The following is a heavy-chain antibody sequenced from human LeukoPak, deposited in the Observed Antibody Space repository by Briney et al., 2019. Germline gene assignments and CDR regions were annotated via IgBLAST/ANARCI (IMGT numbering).Heavy chain of an antibody. Sequence: SVKVSCKASGGTFSSYAISWVRQAPGQGLEWMGGIIPIFGTANYAQKFQGRVTITADESTSTAYMELSSLRSEDTAVYYCARDDQRREFEYYYGMDVWGQGTTVTVSS. J-gene: IGHJ6*02. CDR1: GGTFSSYA. CDR3: ARDDQRREFEYYYGMDV. V-gene: IGHV1-69*13. CDR2: IIPIFGTA. D-gene: IGHD3-10*01.